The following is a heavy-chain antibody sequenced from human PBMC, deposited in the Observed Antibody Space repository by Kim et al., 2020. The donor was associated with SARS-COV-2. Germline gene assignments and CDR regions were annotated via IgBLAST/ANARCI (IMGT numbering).Heavy chain of an antibody. CDR3: ARAYYDFWSGYYEVNYYGMDV. J-gene: IGHJ6*02. D-gene: IGHD3-3*01. V-gene: IGHV5-51*01. CDR2: IYPGDSDT. Sequence: GESLKISCKGSGYSFTSYWIGWVRQMPGKGLEWMGIIYPGDSDTRYSPSFQGQVTISADKSISTAYLQWSSLKASDTAMYYCARAYYDFWSGYYEVNYYGMDVWGQGTTVTVSS. CDR1: GYSFTSYW.